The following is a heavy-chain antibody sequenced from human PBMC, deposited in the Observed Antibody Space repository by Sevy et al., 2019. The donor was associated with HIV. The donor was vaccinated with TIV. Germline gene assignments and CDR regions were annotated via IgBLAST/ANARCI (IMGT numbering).Heavy chain of an antibody. CDR3: ARGTKTQMIRAFLLDY. J-gene: IGHJ4*02. V-gene: IGHV3-30*04. D-gene: IGHD3-10*01. CDR1: GFTFSNFA. CDR2: ISNAGTKK. Sequence: GGSLRLSCVASGFTFSNFAMHWVRQSPGKGLEWVAVISNAGTKKYYSDSVEGRFTSSIDTSKAILYLQRNSLRTEDTALYYCARGTKTQMIRAFLLDYWGQGTLVTVSS.